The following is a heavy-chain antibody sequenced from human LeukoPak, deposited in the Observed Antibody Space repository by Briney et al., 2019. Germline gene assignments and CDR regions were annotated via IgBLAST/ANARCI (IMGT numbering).Heavy chain of an antibody. CDR2: IYYSGST. D-gene: IGHD6-19*01. CDR3: ARHSRIAVAGTGEFDY. V-gene: IGHV4-39*01. CDR1: GGSISSSSYY. J-gene: IGHJ4*02. Sequence: PETLSLTCTVSGGSISSSSYYWGWIRQPPGKGLEWIGSIYYSGSTYYNPSLKSRVTISVDTSKNQFSLKLSSVTAADTAVYYCARHSRIAVAGTGEFDYWGQGTLVTVSS.